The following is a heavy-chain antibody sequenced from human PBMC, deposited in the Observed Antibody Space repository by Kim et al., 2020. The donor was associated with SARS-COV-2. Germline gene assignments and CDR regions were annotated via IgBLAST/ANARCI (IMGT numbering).Heavy chain of an antibody. CDR1: GGSFSGYY. CDR3: ARGSIVWWLRGYFDY. J-gene: IGHJ4*02. V-gene: IGHV4-34*01. CDR2: INHSGST. D-gene: IGHD5-12*01. Sequence: SETLSLTCAVYGGSFSGYYWSWIRQPPGKGLEWIGEINHSGSTNYNPSLKSRVTISVDTSKNQFSLKLSSVTAADTAVYYCARGSIVWWLRGYFDYWGQGTLVTVSS.